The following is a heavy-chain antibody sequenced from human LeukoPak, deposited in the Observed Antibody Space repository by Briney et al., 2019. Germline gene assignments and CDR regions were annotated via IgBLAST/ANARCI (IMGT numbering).Heavy chain of an antibody. J-gene: IGHJ6*03. CDR3: ARDPGSKARGSTSILYYYYYYMDV. Sequence: SVKVSCKASGGTFSSYTISWVRQAPGQGLEWMGRIIRILGIANYAQKFQGRVTITADKSTSTVYMELSSLRSEETAVYYCARDPGSKARGSTSILYYYYYYMDVWGKGTTVTVSS. CDR2: IIRILGIA. V-gene: IGHV1-69*04. CDR1: GGTFSSYT. D-gene: IGHD2-2*01.